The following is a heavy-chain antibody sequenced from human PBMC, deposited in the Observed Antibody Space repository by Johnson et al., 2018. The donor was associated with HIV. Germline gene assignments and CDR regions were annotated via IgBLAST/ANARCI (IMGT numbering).Heavy chain of an antibody. CDR2: IKSKSDGGTT. D-gene: IGHD3-3*01. Sequence: MLLVESGGGLVQPGGSLRLSCAASGFTFSNAWMSWVRQAPGKGLEWVGRIKSKSDGGTTDYAAPLKGRFTISRDDSKNTLYLQINSLKSEDTAVYYCTTGVTIFGVVPLDGFDIWGQGTMVTVSS. CDR1: GFTFSNAW. CDR3: TTGVTIFGVVPLDGFDI. J-gene: IGHJ3*02. V-gene: IGHV3-15*01.